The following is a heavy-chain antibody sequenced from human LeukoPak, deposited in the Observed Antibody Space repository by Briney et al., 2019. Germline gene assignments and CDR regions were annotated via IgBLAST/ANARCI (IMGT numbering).Heavy chain of an antibody. CDR1: GDSISSGAYY. V-gene: IGHV4-31*03. CDR2: INYSVET. CDR3: ARENIVSTRDFDY. Sequence: PSETLSLTCTVSGDSISSGAYYWTWIRQLPGKALEWIGYINYSVETLYNPSLRSRLSISADTSQNQVSLRLSSVTAADTAVYYCARENIVSTRDFDYWGQGTLVTVSS. D-gene: IGHD5/OR15-5a*01. J-gene: IGHJ4*02.